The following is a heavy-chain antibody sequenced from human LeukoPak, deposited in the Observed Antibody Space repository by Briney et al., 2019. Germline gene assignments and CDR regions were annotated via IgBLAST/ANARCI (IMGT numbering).Heavy chain of an antibody. CDR2: IYTSGST. D-gene: IGHD5-18*01. V-gene: IGHV4-61*02. Sequence: SQTLSLTCTVSGGSISSGSYYWSWIRQPAGKGLEWIGRIYTSGSTNYNPSLKSRVTISVDTSKNQFSLKLSSVTAADTAVYYCARMYSYGYDVDYWGQGTLVTVSS. J-gene: IGHJ4*02. CDR1: GGSISSGSYY. CDR3: ARMYSYGYDVDY.